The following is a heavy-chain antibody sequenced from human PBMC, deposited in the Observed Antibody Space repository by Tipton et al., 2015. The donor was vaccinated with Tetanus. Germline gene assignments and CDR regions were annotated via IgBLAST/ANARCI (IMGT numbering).Heavy chain of an antibody. CDR2: ISGSGGKT. V-gene: IGHV3-23*01. Sequence: SLRLSCAASGFTITSFAMSWVRQAPGKGLEWVSAISGSGGKTYYADSVKGRFTISRDNSKNTLYLQMNSLRAEDTAVYYCAKDKRIVGATWSYFDYWGQGTLVTVSS. J-gene: IGHJ4*02. CDR1: GFTITSFA. D-gene: IGHD1-26*01. CDR3: AKDKRIVGATWSYFDY.